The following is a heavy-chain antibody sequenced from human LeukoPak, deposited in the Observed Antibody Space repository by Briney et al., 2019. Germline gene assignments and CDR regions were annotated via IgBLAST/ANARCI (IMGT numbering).Heavy chain of an antibody. J-gene: IGHJ5*02. CDR2: IYYSGST. CDR1: GGSISSYY. D-gene: IGHD5-24*01. CDR3: ARDGYNYGWFDP. Sequence: SETLSLTCTVSGGSISSYYWSWIRQPPGKGLEWIGYIYYSGSTNYTPSLKSRVTISVDTSKNQFSLKLSSVTAADTAVYYCARDGYNYGWFDPWGQGTLVTVSS. V-gene: IGHV4-59*01.